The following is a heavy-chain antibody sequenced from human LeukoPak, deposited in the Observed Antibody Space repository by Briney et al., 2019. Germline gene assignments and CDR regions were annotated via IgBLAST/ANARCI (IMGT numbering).Heavy chain of an antibody. Sequence: GASVKVSCKASGYTFTSYAMHWVRQAPGQRLEWMGWINAGNGNTKYSQEFQGRVTITRDTSASTAYMELSSLRSEDMAVYYCAREAALGLELQEEYNWFDPWGQGTLVTVSS. CDR3: AREAALGLELQEEYNWFDP. D-gene: IGHD1-7*01. J-gene: IGHJ5*02. CDR2: INAGNGNT. V-gene: IGHV1-3*03. CDR1: GYTFTSYA.